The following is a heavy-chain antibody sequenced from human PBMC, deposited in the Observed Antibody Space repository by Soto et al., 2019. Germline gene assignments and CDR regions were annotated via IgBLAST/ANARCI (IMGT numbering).Heavy chain of an antibody. Sequence: ASVKVSCKASGYTFTSYAMHWVRQAPGQRLEWMGWINAGNGNTKYSQKFQGRVTITRDTSASTAYMELSSLRSEDTAVYYCGRTTSHYDSSGYPIDYWGQGNLVTVSS. D-gene: IGHD3-22*01. CDR3: GRTTSHYDSSGYPIDY. CDR2: INAGNGNT. CDR1: GYTFTSYA. V-gene: IGHV1-3*01. J-gene: IGHJ4*02.